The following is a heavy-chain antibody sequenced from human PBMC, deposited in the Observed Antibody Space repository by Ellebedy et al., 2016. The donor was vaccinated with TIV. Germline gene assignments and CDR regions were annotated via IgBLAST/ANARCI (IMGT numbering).Heavy chain of an antibody. D-gene: IGHD3-10*01. CDR3: AKFYGSGMDV. J-gene: IGHJ6*02. V-gene: IGHV1-2*02. CDR2: INPNSGGT. Sequence: AASVKVSCKASGYTFTGYYMHWVRQAPGQGLEWMGWINPNSGGTNFAQKFQGTVTMTRDTSITTAYMELSRLASDDTAVYYCAKFYGSGMDVWGQGTTVTVSS. CDR1: GYTFTGYY.